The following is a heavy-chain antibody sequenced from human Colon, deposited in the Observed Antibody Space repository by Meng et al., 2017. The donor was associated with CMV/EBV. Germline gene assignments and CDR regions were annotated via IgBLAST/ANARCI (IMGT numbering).Heavy chain of an antibody. D-gene: IGHD5-12*01. Sequence: GESLKISCAASGFTFHTYSMNWVRQAPGKGLEWVSSISSVGTYISYADSAKGRFTISRDNANNALYLQINGLRADDTAVYYCARERGGNLVATRLDFDLWGRGTLVTVSS. CDR1: GFTFHTYS. J-gene: IGHJ2*01. CDR2: ISSVGTYI. CDR3: ARERGGNLVATRLDFDL. V-gene: IGHV3-21*01.